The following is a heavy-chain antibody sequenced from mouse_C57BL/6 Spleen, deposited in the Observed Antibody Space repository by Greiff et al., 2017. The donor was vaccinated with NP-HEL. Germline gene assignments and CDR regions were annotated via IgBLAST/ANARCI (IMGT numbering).Heavy chain of an antibody. J-gene: IGHJ2*01. CDR1: GYTFTSYW. CDR2: IDPSDSYT. Sequence: VQLQQPGAELVKPGASVKLSCKASGYTFTSYWMQWVKQRPGQGLEWIGEIDPSDSYTNYNQKFKGKATLTVDTSSSTAYMQLSSLTSEDSAVYYCARPPTVVAPEDYFDYWGQGTTLTVSS. D-gene: IGHD1-1*01. V-gene: IGHV1-50*01. CDR3: ARPPTVVAPEDYFDY.